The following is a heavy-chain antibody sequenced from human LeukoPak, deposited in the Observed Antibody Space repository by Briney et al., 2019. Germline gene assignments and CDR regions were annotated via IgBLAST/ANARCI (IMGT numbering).Heavy chain of an antibody. Sequence: ASVKVSCKASGYTFTSYGISWVRQAPGQGLEWMGWISAYNGNTNYAQKLQGRVTMTTDTSTSTAYMELRSLRSDDTAVYYCARGKILEWSEGLDYYYGMDVWGQGTTVTVSS. D-gene: IGHD3-3*01. CDR1: GYTFTSYG. CDR3: ARGKILEWSEGLDYYYGMDV. J-gene: IGHJ6*02. CDR2: ISAYNGNT. V-gene: IGHV1-18*01.